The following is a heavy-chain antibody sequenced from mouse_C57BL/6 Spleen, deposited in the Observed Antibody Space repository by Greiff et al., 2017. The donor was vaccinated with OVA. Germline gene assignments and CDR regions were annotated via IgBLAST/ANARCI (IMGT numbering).Heavy chain of an antibody. CDR1: GYTFTEYT. J-gene: IGHJ3*01. Sequence: QVQLQQSGAELVKPGASVKLSCKASGYTFTEYTIHWVKQRSGQGLEWIGWFYPGSGSLKYNEKFKDKATLTADKSSSTVYMVLIRLTSEDSAVYFCARHEDDDDGYPAWFAYWGQGTLVTVSA. CDR2: FYPGSGSL. CDR3: ARHEDDDDGYPAWFAY. D-gene: IGHD2-3*01. V-gene: IGHV1-62-2*01.